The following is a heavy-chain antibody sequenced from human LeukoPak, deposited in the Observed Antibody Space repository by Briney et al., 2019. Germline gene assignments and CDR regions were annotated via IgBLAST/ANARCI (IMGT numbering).Heavy chain of an antibody. CDR2: INPNSGGT. D-gene: IGHD3-22*01. Sequence: GASVKVSCKASGYTFTGYYMHWVRQAPGQGLEWMGWINPNSGGTNYAQKFQGRVTMTRDTSTSTAYMELRSLRSDDTAVYYCARFVLVRPITMIVVVTDAFDIWGQGTMVTVSS. CDR3: ARFVLVRPITMIVVVTDAFDI. CDR1: GYTFTGYY. V-gene: IGHV1-2*02. J-gene: IGHJ3*02.